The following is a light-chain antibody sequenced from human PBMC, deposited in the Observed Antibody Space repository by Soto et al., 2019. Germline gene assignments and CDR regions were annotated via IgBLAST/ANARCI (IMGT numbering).Light chain of an antibody. J-gene: IGKJ4*01. CDR3: LQYDTVPRL. Sequence: DIQMTQSPSSLSASVGDRVTITFQASHHISDYLNWYQQKPGKAPKLLIYDASNLQTGVPVRFRGSGSGTHFTLTITSLQPEDAATYYCLQYDTVPRLFGGGTKVDIK. CDR2: DAS. V-gene: IGKV1-33*01. CDR1: HHISDY.